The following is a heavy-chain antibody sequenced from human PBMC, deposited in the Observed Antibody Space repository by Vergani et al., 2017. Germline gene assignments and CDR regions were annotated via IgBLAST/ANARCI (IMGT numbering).Heavy chain of an antibody. D-gene: IGHD4-17*01. CDR1: GFSFTTYS. CDR2: LSSSSRYI. Sequence: EVQLVESGGGLVKPGGSLRLSCAASGFSFTTYSMNWVRQAPGKGLEWVSSLSSSSRYIYYADSVKGRFTVSRDNAKNSLYLQLNSLRAEDTAVYYCARLQGDYEYYYYYYMDVWGTGTTVTVSS. V-gene: IGHV3-21*01. J-gene: IGHJ6*03. CDR3: ARLQGDYEYYYYYYMDV.